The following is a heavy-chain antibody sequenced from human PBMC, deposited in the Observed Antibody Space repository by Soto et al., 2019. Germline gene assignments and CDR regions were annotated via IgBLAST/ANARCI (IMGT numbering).Heavy chain of an antibody. J-gene: IGHJ4*02. CDR3: ARDHPFDY. CDR1: GGTFSSYT. CDR2: IIPILGIA. Sequence: QVQLVQSGAEVKKPGSSVIVSCKASGGTFSSYTISWVRQAPGQGLEWMGRIIPILGIANYAQKFQGRVTITADKSTSTAYMELSSLRSEDTALYYCARDHPFDYWGQGTLVTVSS. V-gene: IGHV1-69*08.